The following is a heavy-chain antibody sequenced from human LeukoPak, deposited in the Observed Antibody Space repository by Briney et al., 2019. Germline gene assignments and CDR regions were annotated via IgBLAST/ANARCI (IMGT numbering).Heavy chain of an antibody. J-gene: IGHJ4*02. V-gene: IGHV4-34*01. CDR1: GGSFSGYY. CDR2: INHSGST. CDR3: ARGRERGGYYDYRAFDY. Sequence: SETLSPTCAVYGGSFSGYYWSWIRQPPGKGLEWIGEINHSGSTNYNPSLKSRVTISVDTSKNQFSLKLSSVTAADTAVYYCARGRERGGYYDYRAFDYWGQGTLVTVSS. D-gene: IGHD3-22*01.